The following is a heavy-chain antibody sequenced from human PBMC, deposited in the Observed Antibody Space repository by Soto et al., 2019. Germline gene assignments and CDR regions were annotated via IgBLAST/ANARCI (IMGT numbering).Heavy chain of an antibody. CDR1: GYTFTSYG. CDR2: ISAYNGNT. J-gene: IGHJ5*02. Sequence: GASVKVSCKASGYTFTSYGISWVRQAPGQGLEWMGWISAYNGNTNYAQKLQGRVTMTTDTSTSTAYMELRSLRSDDTAVYYCARRHSSWYIWGFDPWGQGTLVTVSS. CDR3: ARRHSSWYIWGFDP. D-gene: IGHD6-13*01. V-gene: IGHV1-18*01.